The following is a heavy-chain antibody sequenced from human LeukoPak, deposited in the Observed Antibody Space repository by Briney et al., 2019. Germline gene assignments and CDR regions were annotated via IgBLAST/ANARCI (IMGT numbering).Heavy chain of an antibody. CDR1: GFTFSSYA. CDR3: AKSLGIVVVTAILAFDI. D-gene: IGHD2-21*02. V-gene: IGHV3-23*01. J-gene: IGHJ3*02. CDR2: ISGSGGSA. Sequence: PGGSLRLSCAASGFTFSSYAMSWVRQAPGKGLEWVSAISGSGGSAYYADSVKGRFTISRDNSKNTLCLQMNSLRAEDTAVYYCAKSLGIVVVTAILAFDIWGQGTMVTVSS.